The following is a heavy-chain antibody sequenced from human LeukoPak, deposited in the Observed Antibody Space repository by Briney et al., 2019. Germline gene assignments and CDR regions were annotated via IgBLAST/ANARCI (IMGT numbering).Heavy chain of an antibody. Sequence: GRSLRLSCAASGFTFSSYGMHWVRQAPGKGLEWVAVIWYDGSNKYYADSVKGRFTISRDNSKNTLYLQMNSLRAEDTAVYYCARDLVARLYGTDVWGQGTTVTVSS. J-gene: IGHJ6*02. V-gene: IGHV3-33*01. D-gene: IGHD2-8*02. CDR1: GFTFSSYG. CDR2: IWYDGSNK. CDR3: ARDLVARLYGTDV.